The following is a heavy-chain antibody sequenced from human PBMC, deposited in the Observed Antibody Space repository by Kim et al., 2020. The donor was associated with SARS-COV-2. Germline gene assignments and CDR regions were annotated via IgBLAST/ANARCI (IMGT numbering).Heavy chain of an antibody. CDR3: AKSFSGSYFGYDY. Sequence: GGSLRLSCAASGFTFNSYGMHWVRQAPGKGLEWVAVISYDGSNKYYADSVKGRFTISRDNSKNTLYLQMNSLRIEETAVYYCAKSFSGSYFGYDYWGQGTLVPVPS. J-gene: IGHJ4*02. V-gene: IGHV3-30*18. D-gene: IGHD1-26*01. CDR1: GFTFNSYG. CDR2: ISYDGSNK.